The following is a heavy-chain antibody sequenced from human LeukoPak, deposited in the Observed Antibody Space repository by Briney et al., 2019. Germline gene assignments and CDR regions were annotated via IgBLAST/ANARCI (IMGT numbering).Heavy chain of an antibody. V-gene: IGHV1-18*01. CDR2: ISAYSGNT. D-gene: IGHD2-2*01. CDR3: ARADVVPAGAQYYYYYYYMDV. Sequence: ASVKVSCKASGYTFTSYGISWVRQAPGQGLEWMGWISAYSGNTNYAQKLQGRVTMTTDTSTSTAYMELRSLRSDDTAVYYCARADVVPAGAQYYYYYYYMDVWGKGTTVTVSS. J-gene: IGHJ6*03. CDR1: GYTFTSYG.